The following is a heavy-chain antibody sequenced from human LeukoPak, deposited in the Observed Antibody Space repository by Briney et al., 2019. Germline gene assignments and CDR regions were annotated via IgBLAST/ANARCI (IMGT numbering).Heavy chain of an antibody. CDR1: GGSISSGLYS. Sequence: PSETLSLTCDVSGGSISSGLYSWSWIRQPLGRGLEWIGYIYHTGSTYYNPSLKSRVTISVDTSKNQFSLRLSSVTAADTAVYYCARSGYSSSLHFDYWGQGTLVTVSS. J-gene: IGHJ4*02. CDR3: ARSGYSSSLHFDY. D-gene: IGHD6-6*01. CDR2: IYHTGST. V-gene: IGHV4-30-2*02.